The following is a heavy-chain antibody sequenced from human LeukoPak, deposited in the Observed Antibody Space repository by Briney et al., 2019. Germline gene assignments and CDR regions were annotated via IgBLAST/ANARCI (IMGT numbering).Heavy chain of an antibody. V-gene: IGHV4-39*01. CDR1: GGSISSTTYY. Sequence: PSETLSLTCSVSGGSISSTTYYWGWIRQPPGKGLEWIGNIYYSGNTYYNPSLKSRVTIFVDTSKNQFSLRLTSVTAADTAVYYCARQTGSGLFILPGGQGTLVTVSS. CDR2: IYYSGNT. J-gene: IGHJ4*02. CDR3: ARQTGSGLFILP. D-gene: IGHD3/OR15-3a*01.